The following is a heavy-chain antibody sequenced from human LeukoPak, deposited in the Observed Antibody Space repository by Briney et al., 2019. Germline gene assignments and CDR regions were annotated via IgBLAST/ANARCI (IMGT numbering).Heavy chain of an antibody. Sequence: ASVKVSCKASGYTFTGYYMHWVRQAPGQGLEWMGRINPNSGGTNYAQKFQGRVTMTRDTSISPAYMELSRLRSDDTAVYYCAREIKPSGYDYYYYYYMDVWGKGTTVTVSS. D-gene: IGHD5-12*01. CDR3: AREIKPSGYDYYYYYYMDV. CDR1: GYTFTGYY. V-gene: IGHV1-2*06. CDR2: INPNSGGT. J-gene: IGHJ6*03.